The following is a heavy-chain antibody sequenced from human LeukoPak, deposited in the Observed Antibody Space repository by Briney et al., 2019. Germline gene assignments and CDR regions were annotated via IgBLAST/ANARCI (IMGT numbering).Heavy chain of an antibody. CDR3: ARTDDSSGYPVDY. CDR2: IYYSGST. D-gene: IGHD3-22*01. J-gene: IGHJ4*02. Sequence: SETLSLTCTVSGGSISSGDYYWSWIRQPPGKGLEWIGYIYYSGSTYYNPSLKSRVTISVDTSKNQFSLKLSSVTAADTAVYYCARTDDSSGYPVDYWGQGTLVTVSS. V-gene: IGHV4-30-4*01. CDR1: GGSISSGDYY.